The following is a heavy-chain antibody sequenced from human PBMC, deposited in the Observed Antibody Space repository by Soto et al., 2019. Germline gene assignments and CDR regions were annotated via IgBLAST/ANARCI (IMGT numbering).Heavy chain of an antibody. J-gene: IGHJ4*02. CDR1: GFTFGNYA. CDR2: ITWNSGNV. CDR3: AKYSSTGVGSTSYFDY. Sequence: EVQLVESGGDLVQPGRSLRLVCSASGFTFGNYAMHWVRQVPGKGLEWVSGITWNSGNVAFADSVKGRFTISRDNAKRSLYLEMNSLRPDDTALYFCAKYSSTGVGSTSYFDYWGQGTLVTVSS. D-gene: IGHD1-26*01. V-gene: IGHV3-9*01.